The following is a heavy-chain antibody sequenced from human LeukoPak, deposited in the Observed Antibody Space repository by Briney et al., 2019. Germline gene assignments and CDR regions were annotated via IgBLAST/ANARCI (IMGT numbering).Heavy chain of an antibody. CDR1: GFTFSSYG. CDR2: IWYDGSNK. V-gene: IGHV3-33*01. D-gene: IGHD3-3*01. J-gene: IGHJ5*02. CDR3: ARDSYDFWSGYYTGAYRANWFDP. Sequence: GGSLRLSCAASGFTFSSYGMHWVRQAPGKGLEWVAVIWYDGSNKYYADSVKGRFTISRDNSKNTLYLQMNSLRAEDTAVYYCARDSYDFWSGYYTGAYRANWFDPWGQGTLVTVSS.